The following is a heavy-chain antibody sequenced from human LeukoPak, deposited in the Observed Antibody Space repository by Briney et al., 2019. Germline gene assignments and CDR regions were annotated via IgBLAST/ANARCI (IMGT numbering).Heavy chain of an antibody. J-gene: IGHJ4*02. V-gene: IGHV3-74*01. CDR3: ARGGAARPDY. CDR1: GFTFSNYW. CDR2: INSDGINT. D-gene: IGHD6-6*01. Sequence: GGSLRLSCAASGFTFSNYWMHWVRQAPGKGLVWVSRINSDGINTSYADSVKGRFTISRDNAKNTLNLQINSLRVEDTSVYYCARGGAARPDYWGQGTLVTVSS.